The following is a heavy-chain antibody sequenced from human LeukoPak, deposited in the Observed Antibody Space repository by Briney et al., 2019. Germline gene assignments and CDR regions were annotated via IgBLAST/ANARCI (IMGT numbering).Heavy chain of an antibody. CDR2: IYPGDSDT. J-gene: IGHJ6*03. Sequence: KAGASLQISCEGAGYIFTSYWIGWVRQLAGKGLEWMGIIYPGDSDTRYSPSFLGQVTISADKSISTAYLQWSSLKASDTAMYYCARQSTMTEDYYYYMDVWGKGTTVTVSS. CDR3: ARQSTMTEDYYYYMDV. CDR1: GYIFTSYW. V-gene: IGHV5-51*01. D-gene: IGHD3-22*01.